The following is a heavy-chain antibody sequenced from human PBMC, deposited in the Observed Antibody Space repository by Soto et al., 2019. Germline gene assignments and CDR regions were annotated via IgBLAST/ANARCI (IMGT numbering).Heavy chain of an antibody. J-gene: IGHJ4*02. CDR1: GFIFNGYD. V-gene: IGHV3-30-3*01. CDR2: ISYDGSNK. CDR3: AREGDGYKYYFDY. D-gene: IGHD5-12*01. Sequence: QVQLVESGGGVVQPGRSLRLSCAASGFIFNGYDLHWVRQAPGKGLEWVAIISYDGSNKYYADSVKGRFTISRDNSKNTMYLQMNSLRPEDTAVYYCAREGDGYKYYFDYWGQGTLVTVSS.